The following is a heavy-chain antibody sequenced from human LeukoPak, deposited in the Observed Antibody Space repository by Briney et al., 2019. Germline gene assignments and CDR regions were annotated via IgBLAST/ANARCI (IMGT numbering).Heavy chain of an antibody. Sequence: SETLSLTCAVYGGSFSDYFWSWIRQPPGKGLEWIGEISHSGSTTYNPSLRSRVTISVDTSKNQFSLKLSSVTAADTAVYYCARAWEMATIVDYWGQGTLVTVSS. V-gene: IGHV4-34*01. CDR1: GGSFSDYF. CDR3: ARAWEMATIVDY. D-gene: IGHD5-24*01. J-gene: IGHJ4*02. CDR2: ISHSGST.